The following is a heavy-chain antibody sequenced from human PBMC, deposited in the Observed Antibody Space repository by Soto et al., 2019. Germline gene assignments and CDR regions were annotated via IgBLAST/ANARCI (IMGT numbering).Heavy chain of an antibody. CDR2: IYPGDSDT. CDR3: ARQIIAINSSGWTAYYYYGMDV. CDR1: GYSFTSYW. D-gene: IGHD6-19*01. V-gene: IGHV5-51*01. J-gene: IGHJ6*02. Sequence: GESLKISCKGSGYSFTSYWIGWVRQMPGKGLEWMGIIYPGDSDTRYSPSFQGQVTISADKSISTAYLQWSSLKASDTAMYYCARQIIAINSSGWTAYYYYGMDVWGQGTTVTVSS.